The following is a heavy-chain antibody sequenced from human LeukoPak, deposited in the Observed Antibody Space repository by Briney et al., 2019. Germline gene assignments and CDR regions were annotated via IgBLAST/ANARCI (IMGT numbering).Heavy chain of an antibody. CDR3: ARDSYYDILTGYSHFDY. J-gene: IGHJ4*02. D-gene: IGHD3-9*01. CDR2: ISSSGSTI. V-gene: IGHV3-48*03. Sequence: PGGSLRLSCAASGFTFSSYEMNWVRQAPGKGMEGVSYISSSGSTIYYADSVKGRFTISRENAKNSLYLQMNSLRAEDTAVYYCARDSYYDILTGYSHFDYWGQGTLVTVSS. CDR1: GFTFSSYE.